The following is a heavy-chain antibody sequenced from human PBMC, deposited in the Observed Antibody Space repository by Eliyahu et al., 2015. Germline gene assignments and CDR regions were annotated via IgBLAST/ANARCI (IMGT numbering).Heavy chain of an antibody. D-gene: IGHD6-19*01. J-gene: IGHJ4*02. CDR1: GFTFRXNA. V-gene: IGHV3-23*04. CDR3: VTVLGVTVSGLAYYFDS. Sequence: EVQLVESGGGLGQPGGSLRLSCAAXGFTFRXNAMAWVRQIPGQGLEWVSAIDGSGAGTYYADSVTGRFTISRDNSKNTLHLQMNGLRAEDTARYYCVTVLGVTVSGLAYYFDSWGQGTLVTVSS. CDR2: IDGSGAGT.